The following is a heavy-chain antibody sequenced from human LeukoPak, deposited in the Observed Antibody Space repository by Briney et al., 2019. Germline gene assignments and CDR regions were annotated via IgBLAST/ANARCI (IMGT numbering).Heavy chain of an antibody. CDR1: GGTFSSYA. CDR3: ARGYYDSSGYYDAFDI. D-gene: IGHD3-22*01. CDR2: IIPIFGTA. J-gene: IGHJ3*02. Sequence: SVKVSCKASGGTFSSYAISWVRQAPGQGLEWMGGIIPIFGTANYAQKFQGRVTITADESTSTAYMELSSLRSEDTAVYYCARGYYDSSGYYDAFDIWGQGTMVTVSS. V-gene: IGHV1-69*01.